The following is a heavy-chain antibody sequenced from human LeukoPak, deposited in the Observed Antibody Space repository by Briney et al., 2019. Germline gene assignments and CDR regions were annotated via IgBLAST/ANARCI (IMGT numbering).Heavy chain of an antibody. J-gene: IGHJ5*02. CDR2: IYYSGST. CDR1: GGSISSYY. CDR3: AREITITMIVVWFDP. V-gene: IGHV4-59*12. D-gene: IGHD3-22*01. Sequence: SETLSLTCTVSGGSISSYYWSWIRQPPGKGLEWIGYIYYSGSTNYNPSLKSRVTISVDTSKNQFSLKLSSVTAADTAVYYCAREITITMIVVWFDPWGQGTLVTVSS.